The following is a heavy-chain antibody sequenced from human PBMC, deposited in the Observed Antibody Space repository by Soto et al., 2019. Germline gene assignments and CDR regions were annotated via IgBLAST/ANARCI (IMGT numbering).Heavy chain of an antibody. Sequence: GGSLRLSCAASGFTFSSYGMHWVRQAPGKGLEWVAVIWYDGSNKYYADSVKGRFTISRDNSENTLYLQMNSLRAEDTAVYYCARSVVVPAAYYYYGMDVWGQGTTVTVSS. CDR3: ARSVVVPAAYYYYGMDV. V-gene: IGHV3-33*01. J-gene: IGHJ6*02. CDR1: GFTFSSYG. D-gene: IGHD2-2*01. CDR2: IWYDGSNK.